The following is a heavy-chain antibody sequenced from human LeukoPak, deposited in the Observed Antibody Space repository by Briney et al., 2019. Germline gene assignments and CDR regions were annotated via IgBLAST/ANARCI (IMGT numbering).Heavy chain of an antibody. CDR1: GFTFSSYA. J-gene: IGHJ4*02. CDR2: ISGSGGST. D-gene: IGHD3-9*01. Sequence: GGSLRLSCAASGFTFSSYAMSWVRQAPGKGLEWVSAISGSGGSTYYADSVKGRFTISRDNSKNTLYLQVNSLRAEDTAVYYCVRWGDYDVLTGYYDPDYWGQGSLVTVSS. V-gene: IGHV3-23*01. CDR3: VRWGDYDVLTGYYDPDY.